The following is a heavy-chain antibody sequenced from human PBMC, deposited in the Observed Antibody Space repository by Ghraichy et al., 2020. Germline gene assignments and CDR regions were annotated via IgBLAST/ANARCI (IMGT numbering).Heavy chain of an antibody. CDR2: ISAYNGNT. J-gene: IGHJ6*03. CDR3: ARDIVVDHPNYYYYMDV. Sequence: ASVKVSCKASGYTFTSYGISWVRQSPGQGLEWMGWISAYNGNTNYAQKLQGRVTMTTDTSTSTAYMELRSLRSDDTAVYYCARDIVVDHPNYYYYMDVWGKGTTVTVSS. CDR1: GYTFTSYG. D-gene: IGHD2-2*01. V-gene: IGHV1-18*01.